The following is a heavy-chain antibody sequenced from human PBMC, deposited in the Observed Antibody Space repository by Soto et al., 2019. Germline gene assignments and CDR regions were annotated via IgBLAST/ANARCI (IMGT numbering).Heavy chain of an antibody. CDR3: ARDNLVSGDYYYYYMDG. CDR2: ISAYNGNT. J-gene: IGHJ6*03. V-gene: IGHV1-18*01. Sequence: VASVKVSCKASGYTFTSYGISWVRQAPGQGLEWMGWISAYNGNTNYAQKLQGRVTMTTDTFTSTAYMELRSLRSDDTAVYYCARDNLVSGDYYYYYMDGWGKGTTVTVSS. D-gene: IGHD3-10*01. CDR1: GYTFTSYG.